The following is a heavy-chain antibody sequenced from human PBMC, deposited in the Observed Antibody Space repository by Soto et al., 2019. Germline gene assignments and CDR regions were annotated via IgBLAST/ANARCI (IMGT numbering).Heavy chain of an antibody. Sequence: QMQLQQWGAGLVKPSETLSLSSAVYGQSFSGHSWAWIRQPPGKGLEWIGEINESGSTYYNPSLKSRVTISTDTSKNQFSLKLSSVSAADTAAYFCARGSGIVALPGELEDVKYDYWGQGTLVNVSS. D-gene: IGHD1-1*01. CDR3: ARGSGIVALPGELEDVKYDY. J-gene: IGHJ4*02. V-gene: IGHV4-34*01. CDR2: INESGST. CDR1: GQSFSGHS.